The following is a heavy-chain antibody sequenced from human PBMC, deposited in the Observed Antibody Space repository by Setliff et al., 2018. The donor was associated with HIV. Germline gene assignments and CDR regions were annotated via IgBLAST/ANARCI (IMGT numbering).Heavy chain of an antibody. CDR2: IYPGDYVT. CDR1: GYTFTNYW. CDR3: TRRRRAPGTEDLEAY. D-gene: IGHD1-26*01. Sequence: GESLKISCRASGYTFTNYWIGWVRQMPGKGLEWIGVIYPGDYVTRYGPSFQGQVSISADVSITTAYLQWSSLKASDTAMYYCTRRRRAPGTEDLEAYWGQGTLVTVSS. V-gene: IGHV5-51*01. J-gene: IGHJ4*02.